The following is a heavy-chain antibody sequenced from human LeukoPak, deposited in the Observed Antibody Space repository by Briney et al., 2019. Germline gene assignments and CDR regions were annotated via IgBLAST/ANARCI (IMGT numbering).Heavy chain of an antibody. V-gene: IGHV6-1*01. D-gene: IGHD6-19*01. J-gene: IGHJ6*03. CDR3: ARDAGYSSGWYNRYYYYYMDV. CDR2: TYYRSKWYN. Sequence: SQTLSLTCAISGDSVSSNSAAWNWIRQSPSRGLEWLRRTYYRSKWYNDYAVSVKSRITINPDTSKNQYSLQPNSVTPEDTAVYYCARDAGYSSGWYNRYYYYYMDVWGKGTTVTISS. CDR1: GDSVSSNSAA.